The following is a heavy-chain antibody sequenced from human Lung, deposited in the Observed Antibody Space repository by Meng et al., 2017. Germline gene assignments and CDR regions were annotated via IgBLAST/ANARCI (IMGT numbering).Heavy chain of an antibody. J-gene: IGHJ4*02. D-gene: IGHD3-22*01. Sequence: SVKVSCKASGGTFSSYPISWVRQAPGQGREWMGRIIPILGIANYAQKFQGRVTITADKSTSTAYMELSSLRSEDTAVYYCARDRGEYYYDSSGYYNYWGQGTLVTVSS. CDR1: GGTFSSYP. V-gene: IGHV1-69*04. CDR3: ARDRGEYYYDSSGYYNY. CDR2: IIPILGIA.